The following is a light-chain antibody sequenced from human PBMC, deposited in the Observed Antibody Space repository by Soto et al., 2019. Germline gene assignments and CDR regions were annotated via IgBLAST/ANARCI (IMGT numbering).Light chain of an antibody. J-gene: IGKJ2*01. CDR2: ATS. CDR1: QSISSY. Sequence: DIQMTQSPSSLSASVGDRVTITCRASQSISSYLNWYQQKPGKAPKLLIYATSSLQSGVPSRFSGSGSGTDFTLTISSLQPEDFAIYYCQQRYRTPPYTFGQGTKLEIK. CDR3: QQRYRTPPYT. V-gene: IGKV1-39*01.